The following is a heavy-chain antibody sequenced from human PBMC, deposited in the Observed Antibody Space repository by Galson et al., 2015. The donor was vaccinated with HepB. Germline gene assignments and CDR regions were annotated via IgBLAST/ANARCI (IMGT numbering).Heavy chain of an antibody. CDR2: ISSSSSYI. Sequence: SLRLSCAASGFTFSSYSMNWVRQAPGKGLEWVSSISSSSSYIYYADSVKGRFTISRDNAKNSLYLQMNSLRAEDTAVYYCARNPDQLLFSNRAEYFQHWGQGTLVTVSS. CDR1: GFTFSSYS. CDR3: ARNPDQLLFSNRAEYFQH. D-gene: IGHD2-2*01. J-gene: IGHJ1*01. V-gene: IGHV3-21*01.